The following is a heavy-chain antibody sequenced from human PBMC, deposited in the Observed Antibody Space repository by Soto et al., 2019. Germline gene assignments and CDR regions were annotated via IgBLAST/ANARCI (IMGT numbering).Heavy chain of an antibody. CDR3: ARDEGYDYVWGSYRSKYYYYGMDV. J-gene: IGHJ6*02. CDR1: GFTFSSYW. V-gene: IGHV3-7*01. D-gene: IGHD3-16*02. Sequence: EVQLVESGGGLVQPGGSLRLSCAASGFTFSSYWMSWVRQAPGKGLEGVANIKQDGSEKYYVDSVKGRFTISRDNAKNSLYLQMNSLRAEDTTVYYCARDEGYDYVWGSYRSKYYYYGMDVWGQGTTVTVSS. CDR2: IKQDGSEK.